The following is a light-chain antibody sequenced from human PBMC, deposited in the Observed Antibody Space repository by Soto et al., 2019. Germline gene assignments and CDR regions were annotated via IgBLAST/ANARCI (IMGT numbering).Light chain of an antibody. CDR2: EVS. Sequence: QSVLTQPPSASGSPGRSVTISCTGTSSDAGAYNYVSWYQQHPGKAPKLMIYEVSKRPSGVPDRFSGSKSGNTASLTVSGLQAEDETDYYCSSYAGSNTYVFGTGTKVTVL. CDR3: SSYAGSNTYV. CDR1: SSDAGAYNY. J-gene: IGLJ1*01. V-gene: IGLV2-8*01.